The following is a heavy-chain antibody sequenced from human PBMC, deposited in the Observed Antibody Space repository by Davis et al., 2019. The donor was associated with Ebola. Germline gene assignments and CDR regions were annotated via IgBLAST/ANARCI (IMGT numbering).Heavy chain of an antibody. J-gene: IGHJ4*02. CDR2: IYDSGRT. V-gene: IGHV4-59*11. CDR1: DGSISSHY. CDR3: VRFGRGAY. D-gene: IGHD3-16*01. Sequence: PSETLSLTCSFSDGSISSHYWNWIRQPPGKGLEWVGIIYDSGRTNYNPSLKSRVTISADTSKNQFSLNLRSVTAADTAVYYCVRFGRGAYWGQGTLVTGSS.